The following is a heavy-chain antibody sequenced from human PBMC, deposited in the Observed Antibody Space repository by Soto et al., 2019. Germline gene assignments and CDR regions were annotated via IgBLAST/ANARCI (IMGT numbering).Heavy chain of an antibody. CDR3: ARHYSAMGV. J-gene: IGHJ6*02. CDR1: GFTVSSDS. Sequence: EVQLVETGGDLIQPGGSLRLSCAASGFTVSSDSMTWVRQAPGKGLEWISLIYSDNNTDYADSVKGRFSISRDTSKNIVYLQMNSLRAEDTAEYYCARHYSAMGVWGQGTTVTVSS. V-gene: IGHV3-53*02. CDR2: IYSDNNT.